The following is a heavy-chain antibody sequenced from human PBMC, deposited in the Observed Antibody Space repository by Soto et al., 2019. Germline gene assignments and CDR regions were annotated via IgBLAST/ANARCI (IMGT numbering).Heavy chain of an antibody. CDR2: IYYSGST. D-gene: IGHD1-26*01. J-gene: IGHJ4*02. CDR3: ARGPSGSPSEDY. V-gene: IGHV4-59*01. Sequence: SETLSLTCTVSGGSISSYYWSWIRQPPGKGLEWIGYIYYSGSTNYNPSLKSRVTISVDTSKNQFSLKLSSVTAADTAVYYCARGPSGSPSEDYWGQGTLATVST. CDR1: GGSISSYY.